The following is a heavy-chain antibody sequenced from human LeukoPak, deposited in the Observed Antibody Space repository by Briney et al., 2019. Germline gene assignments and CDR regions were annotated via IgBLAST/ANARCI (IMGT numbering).Heavy chain of an antibody. J-gene: IGHJ4*02. V-gene: IGHV3-33*01. CDR2: IWYDGSNK. D-gene: IGHD6-6*01. Sequence: GGSLRLSCAASGFTFSSYGMHWVRQAPGKGLEWVAVIWYDGSNKYYADSVKGRFTISRDNSMNTLYLQMNSLRAEDTAVYYCARAWGGSSYYFDYWGQGTLVTVSS. CDR1: GFTFSSYG. CDR3: ARAWGGSSYYFDY.